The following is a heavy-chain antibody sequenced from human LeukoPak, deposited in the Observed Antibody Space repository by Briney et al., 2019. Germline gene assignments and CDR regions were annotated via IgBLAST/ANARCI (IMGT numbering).Heavy chain of an antibody. CDR2: INPNSGGT. CDR1: GYTFTGYY. D-gene: IGHD6-19*01. Sequence: ASVKVSCKASGYTFTGYYMHWVRQAPGQGLEWMGWINPNSGGTNYAQKFQGRVTMTRDTSISTAYMELSRLRSDDTAVYYCARASGGWGGFDYWGQGTLVTVSS. V-gene: IGHV1-2*02. CDR3: ARASGGWGGFDY. J-gene: IGHJ4*02.